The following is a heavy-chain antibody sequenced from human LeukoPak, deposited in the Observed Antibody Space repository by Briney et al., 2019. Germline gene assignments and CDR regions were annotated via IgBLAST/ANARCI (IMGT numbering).Heavy chain of an antibody. CDR3: ARGGPLDILTGYAFDY. CDR1: GGSISSYY. Sequence: PSETLSLTCTVSGGSISSYYWSWIRQPPGKGLEWIGYIYYSGSTNYNPSLKSRVTISVDTSKNQFSLKLSSVTAADTAVYYCARGGPLDILTGYAFDYWGQGTLVTVSS. D-gene: IGHD3-9*01. V-gene: IGHV4-59*01. CDR2: IYYSGST. J-gene: IGHJ4*02.